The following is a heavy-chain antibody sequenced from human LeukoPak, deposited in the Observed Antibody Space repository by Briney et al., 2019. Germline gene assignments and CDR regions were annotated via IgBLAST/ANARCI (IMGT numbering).Heavy chain of an antibody. CDR3: AKGHSMVRGVIRGGFDY. D-gene: IGHD3-10*01. J-gene: IGHJ4*02. CDR2: ISGSGGST. V-gene: IGHV3-23*01. Sequence: PGGSLRLSCAASGFTFSSYAMSWVRQAPGKGLEWDSAISGSGGSTYYADSVKGRFTISRDNSKNTLYLQMNSLRAEDTAVYYCAKGHSMVRGVIRGGFDYWGQGTLVTVSS. CDR1: GFTFSSYA.